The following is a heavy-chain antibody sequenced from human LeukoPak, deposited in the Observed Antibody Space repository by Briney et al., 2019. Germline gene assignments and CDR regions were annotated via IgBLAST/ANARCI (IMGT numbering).Heavy chain of an antibody. CDR3: AKGCSSGWFDAFDI. Sequence: GRSLRLSCAASGFTFSSYGMHWVRQAPGKGLEWVAVISYDGSNKYYADSVKGRFTISRDNSKNTLYLQMNSLRAEDTAVYYCAKGCSSGWFDAFDIWGQGTMVTVSS. CDR2: ISYDGSNK. J-gene: IGHJ3*02. V-gene: IGHV3-30*18. D-gene: IGHD6-19*01. CDR1: GFTFSSYG.